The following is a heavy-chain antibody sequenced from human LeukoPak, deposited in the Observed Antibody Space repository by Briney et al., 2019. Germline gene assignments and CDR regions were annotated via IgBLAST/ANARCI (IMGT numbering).Heavy chain of an antibody. D-gene: IGHD2-2*01. CDR2: IYYSGST. Sequence: SETLSLTCTVPGGSISSHYWSWIRQPPGKGLEWIGYIYYSGSTNYNPSLKSRVTISVDTSKNQFSLKLSSVTAADTAVYYCARDGLYCSSTSCYSVFDYWGQGTLVTVSS. CDR3: ARDGLYCSSTSCYSVFDY. J-gene: IGHJ4*02. V-gene: IGHV4-59*11. CDR1: GGSISSHY.